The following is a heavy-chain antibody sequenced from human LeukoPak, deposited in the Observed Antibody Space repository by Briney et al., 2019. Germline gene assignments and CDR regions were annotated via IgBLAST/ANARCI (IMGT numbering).Heavy chain of an antibody. CDR2: ISGFNGKT. J-gene: IGHJ3*02. CDR3: ARPKEYQLLYSLREGAFDI. CDR1: GYDLNSFG. V-gene: IGHV1-18*01. D-gene: IGHD2-2*02. Sequence: GASVKVSCKASGYDLNSFGFSWVRQAPGQGLEWVGWISGFNGKTQYAQKFQERVTLTTDTSTSTTYLDLSSLRSEDTAVYYCARPKEYQLLYSLREGAFDIWGQGTMVTVSS.